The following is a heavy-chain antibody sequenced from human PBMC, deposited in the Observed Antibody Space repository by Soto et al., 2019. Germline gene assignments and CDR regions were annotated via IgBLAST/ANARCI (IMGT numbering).Heavy chain of an antibody. J-gene: IGHJ4*02. V-gene: IGHV1-18*01. CDR1: GYTFTSYV. CDR2: ISPNSGAT. Sequence: QVQLVQSEGELRQPGASVTVSCRASGYTFTSYVIIWVRQAPGQGLEWMGYISPNSGATTYAQNLQGRPTLTTDTSMSTAYRELRSLSSDDTAIYYCVREMWTRSGTQNFFDYWGLGALVTVSS. D-gene: IGHD6-25*01. CDR3: VREMWTRSGTQNFFDY.